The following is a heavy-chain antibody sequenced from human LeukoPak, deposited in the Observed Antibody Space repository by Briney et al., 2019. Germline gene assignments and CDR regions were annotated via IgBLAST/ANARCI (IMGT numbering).Heavy chain of an antibody. CDR3: ASQGGY. CDR1: GFTFDDYA. V-gene: IGHV3-43D*03. D-gene: IGHD3-16*01. J-gene: IGHJ4*02. CDR2: ISWDGGST. Sequence: GGSLRLSCAASGFTFDDYAMHWVRQAPGKGLEWVSLISWDGGSTYYADSVKGRFTISRDNTKNSLYLQINSLRAEDTALYYCASQGGYWGQGTLVTVSS.